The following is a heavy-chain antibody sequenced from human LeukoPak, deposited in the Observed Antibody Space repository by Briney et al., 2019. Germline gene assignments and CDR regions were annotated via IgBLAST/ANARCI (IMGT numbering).Heavy chain of an antibody. Sequence: ASVKVSCKTSGGTFKNYAISWVRQAPGQGLEWMGGITPISGTANYAQKFQGRVTITADESTSTVYMEVSSLRSEDMAVYYCARDGARTEMVPWLFYWGRGTLVIVSS. CDR1: GGTFKNYA. CDR2: ITPISGTA. J-gene: IGHJ4*02. V-gene: IGHV1-69*13. D-gene: IGHD3-10*01. CDR3: ARDGARTEMVPWLFY.